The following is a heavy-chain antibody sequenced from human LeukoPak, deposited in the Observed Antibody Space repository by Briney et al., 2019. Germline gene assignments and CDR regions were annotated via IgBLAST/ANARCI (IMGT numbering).Heavy chain of an antibody. CDR3: AKDLRGRWLQLLGAFDI. Sequence: HPGGSLRLSCAASGFTFSSYGMSWVRQAPGKGLEWVSAISGSGGSTYYADSVKGRFTISRDNSKNTLYLQMNSLRAEDTAVYYCAKDLRGRWLQLLGAFDIWGQGTMVTVSS. D-gene: IGHD5-24*01. V-gene: IGHV3-23*01. J-gene: IGHJ3*02. CDR1: GFTFSSYG. CDR2: ISGSGGST.